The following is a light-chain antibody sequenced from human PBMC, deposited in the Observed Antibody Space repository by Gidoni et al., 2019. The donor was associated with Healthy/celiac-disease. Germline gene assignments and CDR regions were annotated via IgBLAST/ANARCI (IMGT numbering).Light chain of an antibody. J-gene: IGLJ3*02. CDR3: QSADSSGTWV. CDR1: ALPKQY. CDR2: KDR. V-gene: IGLV3-25*03. Sequence: SYELTQPPSVSVSPGQTARITCSGDALPKQYAYWYQQKPGQAPVLVIYKDRERPSGIPERFSGSSSGTTVTLTISGVQAEDEADYDCQSADSSGTWVFGGGTKLTVL.